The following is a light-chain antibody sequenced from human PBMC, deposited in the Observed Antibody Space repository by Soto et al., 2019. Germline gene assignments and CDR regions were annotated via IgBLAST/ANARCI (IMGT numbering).Light chain of an antibody. J-gene: IGLJ1*01. CDR1: SSDVGGYKY. V-gene: IGLV2-14*01. CDR3: SSYTSSGSGGYF. Sequence: QSALTQPASVSGSPGQSVTISCTGTSSDVGGYKYVSWYQQHPGKAPKLMIYEVSNRPSGVSNRFSGSKSGNTASLTISGLQAEDEADYYCSSYTSSGSGGYFFGTGTTVTVL. CDR2: EVS.